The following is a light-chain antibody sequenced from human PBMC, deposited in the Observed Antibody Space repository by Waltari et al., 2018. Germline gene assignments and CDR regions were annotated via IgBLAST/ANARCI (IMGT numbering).Light chain of an antibody. CDR1: SSDVGSLNL. CDR2: EVS. Sequence: QSALTQPASVSGSPGQSITISCTGTSSDVGSLNLVSWYQQHPGKAPKLMVYEVSNRPSGVSNRFSGSKSGNTASLTISGLQAEDEADYYSCSYAGYSPNYVFGTGTKVTVL. J-gene: IGLJ1*01. V-gene: IGLV2-23*02. CDR3: CSYAGYSPNYV.